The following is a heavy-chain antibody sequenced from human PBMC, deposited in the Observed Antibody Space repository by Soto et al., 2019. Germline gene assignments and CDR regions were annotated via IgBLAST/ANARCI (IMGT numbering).Heavy chain of an antibody. CDR3: ARDDGYYVPYYFDY. Sequence: GGSLRLSCAASGFTFDDYGMSWVRQAPGKGLEWVSGINWNGGSTGYADSVKGRFTISRDNAKNSLYLQMNSLRAEDTALYYCARDDGYYVPYYFDYWGQGTLVTVSS. D-gene: IGHD3-22*01. J-gene: IGHJ4*02. CDR1: GFTFDDYG. V-gene: IGHV3-20*04. CDR2: INWNGGST.